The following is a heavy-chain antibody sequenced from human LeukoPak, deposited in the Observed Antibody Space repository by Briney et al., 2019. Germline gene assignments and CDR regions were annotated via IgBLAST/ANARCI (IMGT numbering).Heavy chain of an antibody. CDR1: GLTFSSYE. Sequence: GGSLRLSCAASGLTFSSYEMNWVRQAPGKGLEWVSYISSSGSTIYYADSVKGRFTISRDNAKNSLYLQMNSLRAEDTAVYYCARDHTGYEYGSFTYHYQYMDVWGKGTTVTVSS. J-gene: IGHJ6*03. D-gene: IGHD5-12*01. V-gene: IGHV3-48*03. CDR2: ISSSGSTI. CDR3: ARDHTGYEYGSFTYHYQYMDV.